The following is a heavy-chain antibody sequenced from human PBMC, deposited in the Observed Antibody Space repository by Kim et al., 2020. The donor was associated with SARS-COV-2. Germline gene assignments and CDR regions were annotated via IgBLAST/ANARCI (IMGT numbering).Heavy chain of an antibody. CDR1: GFTFSSYA. D-gene: IGHD3-3*01. Sequence: GGSLRLSCAASGFTFSSYAMHWVRQAPGKGLEWVAVISYDGSNKYYADSVKGRFTISRDNSKNTLYLQMNSLRAEDTAVYYCARDYVYAIFGVGPSYYYYYGMDVWGQGTTVTVSS. V-gene: IGHV3-30-3*01. J-gene: IGHJ6*02. CDR2: ISYDGSNK. CDR3: ARDYVYAIFGVGPSYYYYYGMDV.